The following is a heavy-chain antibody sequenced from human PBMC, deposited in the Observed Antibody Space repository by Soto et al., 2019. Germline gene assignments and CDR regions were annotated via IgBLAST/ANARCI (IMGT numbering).Heavy chain of an antibody. J-gene: IGHJ5*02. CDR3: ARGRVVPAAMSWFDP. V-gene: IGHV5-51*01. CDR1: GYSFTSYW. CDR2: IYPGDSDT. Sequence: GESLKISCKGSGYSFTSYWIGWVRQMPGKGLEWMGIIYPGDSDTRYSPSFQGQVTISADKSISTAYLQWSSLKASDTAMYYCARGRVVPAAMSWFDPWGQGTLVTVSS. D-gene: IGHD2-2*01.